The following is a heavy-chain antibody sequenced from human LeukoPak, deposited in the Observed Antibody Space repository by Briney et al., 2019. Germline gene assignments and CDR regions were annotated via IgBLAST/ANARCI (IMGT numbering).Heavy chain of an antibody. CDR2: IKQDGSEK. V-gene: IGHV3-7*01. D-gene: IGHD6-6*01. J-gene: IGHJ6*03. CDR1: GFTFSSYW. Sequence: PGGSLRLSCAASGFTFSSYWMSWVRQAPGKGLEWVANIKQDGSEKYYVDSVKGRFTISRDNAKNSLYLQMNSLRAEDTAVYYCARLYSSSSRAYYYYYYMDVWGKGTTVTFSS. CDR3: ARLYSSSSRAYYYYYYMDV.